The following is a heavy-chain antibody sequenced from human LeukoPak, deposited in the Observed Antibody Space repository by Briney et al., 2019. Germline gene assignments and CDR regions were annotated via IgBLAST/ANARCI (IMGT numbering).Heavy chain of an antibody. CDR1: GYTFTSYY. J-gene: IGHJ4*02. D-gene: IGHD2-21*02. V-gene: IGHV1-46*01. Sequence: GASVKVSCKASGYTFTSYYMHWVRQAPGQGPEWMGIINPSGGSTSYAQKFQGRVTMTRDTSTSTVYMELSSLRSEDTAVYYCARTYCGDDCNIRYFDYWGQGTLVTVSS. CDR2: INPSGGST. CDR3: ARTYCGDDCNIRYFDY.